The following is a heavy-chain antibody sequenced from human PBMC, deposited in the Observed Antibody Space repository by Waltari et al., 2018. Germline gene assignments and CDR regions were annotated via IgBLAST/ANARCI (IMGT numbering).Heavy chain of an antibody. CDR3: VKMGSAVFNYIDK. V-gene: IGHV4-4*09. J-gene: IGHJ4*02. CDR1: GGSIRSYY. CDR2: IYTAETN. Sequence: QVQLQESGPGLVKPSETLYLSCTVSGGSIRSYYWSWVRQTPGMELEWIGYIYTAETNKHNPALESRVTMSVDTSKNQISLSLRSVTAADTATYYCVKMGSAVFNYIDKWGQGTLVSVSA. D-gene: IGHD2-8*01.